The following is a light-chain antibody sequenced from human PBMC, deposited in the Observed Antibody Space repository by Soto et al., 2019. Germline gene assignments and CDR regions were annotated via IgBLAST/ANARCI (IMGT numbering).Light chain of an antibody. J-gene: IGKJ3*01. CDR1: QGISNY. CDR2: AAS. Sequence: DIQMTQSPSSLSASVGDRVTITCRASQGISNYLAWYQQKPGKVPKLLIYAASTLQSGVPSRFSGSGSGTAFTLTITSLQPEDVATYYCQKYNSALFTFVPGTKVDIK. CDR3: QKYNSALFT. V-gene: IGKV1-27*01.